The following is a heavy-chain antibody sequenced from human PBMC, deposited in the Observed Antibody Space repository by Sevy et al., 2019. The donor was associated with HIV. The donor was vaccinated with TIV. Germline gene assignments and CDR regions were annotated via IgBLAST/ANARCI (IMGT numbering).Heavy chain of an antibody. Sequence: ASVKVSCKASGYTFTGYYMHWVRQAPGQGLEWMGWINPNSGGTNYAQKFQGRVTMTSDTSISTAYMELSRLRSDDTAVYYCARDRRMTTVTTSGMDVWGQGTTVTVSS. V-gene: IGHV1-2*02. CDR3: ARDRRMTTVTTSGMDV. CDR2: INPNSGGT. J-gene: IGHJ6*02. CDR1: GYTFTGYY. D-gene: IGHD4-17*01.